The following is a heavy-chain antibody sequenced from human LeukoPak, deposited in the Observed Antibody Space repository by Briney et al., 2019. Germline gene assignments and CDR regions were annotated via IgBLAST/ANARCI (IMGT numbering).Heavy chain of an antibody. CDR1: GGSISSYF. CDR2: IYSSGST. V-gene: IGHV4-4*07. Sequence: PSETLSLTCTFSGGSISSYFWSWIRQPAGKGLEWIGRIYSSGSTNYNPSLKSRVTMSMDTSKNQFSLQLSPVTAADTAVYYCVSTSIAVAGTSFDYWGQGTLVTVSS. J-gene: IGHJ4*02. D-gene: IGHD6-19*01. CDR3: VSTSIAVAGTSFDY.